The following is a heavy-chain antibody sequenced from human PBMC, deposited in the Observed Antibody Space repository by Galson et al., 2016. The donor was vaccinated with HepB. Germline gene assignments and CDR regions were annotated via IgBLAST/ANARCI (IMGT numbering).Heavy chain of an antibody. CDR1: GFTFGDYT. Sequence: SLRLSCAASGFTFGDYTMHWARQTPEKGLEWVSLITWYGGDTYYADSVKGRFTISRDNSKNTLYLQMNSLRAADTAVFYCAKDPEYSAPPNCWGQGTLVIVSS. J-gene: IGHJ4*02. CDR3: AKDPEYSAPPNC. D-gene: IGHD5-12*01. CDR2: ITWYGGDT. V-gene: IGHV3-43*01.